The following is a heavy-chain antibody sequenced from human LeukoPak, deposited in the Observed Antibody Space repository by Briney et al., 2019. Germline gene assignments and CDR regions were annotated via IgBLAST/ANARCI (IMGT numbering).Heavy chain of an antibody. D-gene: IGHD5-12*01. CDR1: GYTFTSYD. CDR3: ARLGYSGIAGSFDY. CDR2: MNPNSGNT. V-gene: IGHV1-8*01. Sequence: ASVKVSCKASGYTFTSYDINWVRQATGQGPEWMGWMNPNSGNTGYAQKFQGRVTMTRNTSISTAYMELSSLRSEDTAVYYCARLGYSGIAGSFDYWGQGTLVTVSS. J-gene: IGHJ4*02.